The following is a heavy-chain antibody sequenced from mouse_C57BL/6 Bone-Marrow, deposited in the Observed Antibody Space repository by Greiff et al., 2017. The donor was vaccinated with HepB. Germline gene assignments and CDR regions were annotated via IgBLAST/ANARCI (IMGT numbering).Heavy chain of an antibody. V-gene: IGHV1-81*01. CDR1: GYTFTSYG. CDR2: IYPRSGNT. D-gene: IGHD1-1*01. CDR3: ARDYYGSSPYYYAMDY. Sequence: QVQLQQSGAELARPGASVKLSCKASGYTFTSYGISWVKQRTGQGLEWIGEIYPRSGNTYYNEKFKGKATLTADKSSSTAYMELRSLTSEDSAVYFCARDYYGSSPYYYAMDYWGQGTSVTVSS. J-gene: IGHJ4*01.